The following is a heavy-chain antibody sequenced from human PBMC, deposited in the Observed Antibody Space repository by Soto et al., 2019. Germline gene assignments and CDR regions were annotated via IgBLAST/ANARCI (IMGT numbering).Heavy chain of an antibody. CDR3: AKDDTIFGVVIYFDY. CDR2: ISGSGGST. D-gene: IGHD3-3*01. V-gene: IGHV3-23*01. CDR1: GFTFSSYA. Sequence: GGSLRLSCAASGFTFSSYAMSWVRQAPGKGLEWVSAISGSGGSTYYADSVKGRFTISRDNSKNTLYLQMNSLRVEDTAVYYCAKDDTIFGVVIYFDYWGQGTLVTVSS. J-gene: IGHJ4*02.